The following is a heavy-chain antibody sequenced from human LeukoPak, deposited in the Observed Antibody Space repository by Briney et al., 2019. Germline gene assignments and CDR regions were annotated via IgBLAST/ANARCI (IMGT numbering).Heavy chain of an antibody. CDR1: GGSFSGYY. CDR2: INHSGST. CDR3: ARYAIGGYSYGYEAGY. Sequence: SETLSLTCAVYGGSFSGYYWSWIRQPPGKGLEWIGEINHSGSTNYNPSLKSRVTISVDTSKNQFSLKLSSVTAADTAVYYCARYAIGGYSYGYEAGYWGQGTLVTVSS. D-gene: IGHD5-18*01. V-gene: IGHV4-34*01. J-gene: IGHJ4*02.